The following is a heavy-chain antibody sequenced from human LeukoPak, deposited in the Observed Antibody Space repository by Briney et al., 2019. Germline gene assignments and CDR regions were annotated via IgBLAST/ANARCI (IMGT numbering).Heavy chain of an antibody. V-gene: IGHV3-64*01. CDR1: GSTFSSYA. CDR2: VSSNGGST. D-gene: IGHD4-11*01. Sequence: GGSLRLSCAASGSTFSSYAMHWVRQAPGKGLEYVSAVSSNGGSTYYANSVKGRFTICRDNSKNTLYLQMGSLRAEDMAVYYCARAFMTTVTTDYYYYYYMDVWGKGTTVTVSS. CDR3: ARAFMTTVTTDYYYYYYMDV. J-gene: IGHJ6*03.